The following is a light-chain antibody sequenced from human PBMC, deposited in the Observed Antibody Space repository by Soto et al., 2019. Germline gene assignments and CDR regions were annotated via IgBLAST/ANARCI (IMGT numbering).Light chain of an antibody. CDR2: EVS. J-gene: IGLJ3*02. CDR3: TSYTTSRIWV. Sequence: QSALTQPASVSGSPGQSITISCTGSSRDVGHYNYVSWYQQHPGKAPRLMIYEVSNRPSGVSNRFSGSKSGNTASLIISGLQAEDEADYYCTSYTTSRIWVFGGGTKVTVL. V-gene: IGLV2-14*01. CDR1: SRDVGHYNY.